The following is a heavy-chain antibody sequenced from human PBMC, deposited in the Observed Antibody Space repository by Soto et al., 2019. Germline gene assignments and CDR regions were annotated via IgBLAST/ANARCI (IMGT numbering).Heavy chain of an antibody. Sequence: EVQLVESGGGLVKPGGSLRLSCTASGFIFNNYYLNWVRQAPGKGLEWVSSISGSGDYIYYADSVKGRFTISRDNAKNSLYLQMNSLRVEDTAVYYCAREAGSTPKDYWGQGTQVTVSS. D-gene: IGHD2-15*01. CDR3: AREAGSTPKDY. CDR2: ISGSGDYI. V-gene: IGHV3-21*01. J-gene: IGHJ4*02. CDR1: GFIFNNYY.